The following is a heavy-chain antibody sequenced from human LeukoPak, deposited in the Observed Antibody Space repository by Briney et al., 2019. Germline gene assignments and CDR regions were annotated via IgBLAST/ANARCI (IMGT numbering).Heavy chain of an antibody. CDR2: IIPIFGTP. J-gene: IGHJ4*02. CDR1: GGTFSSYA. CDR3: ATTSLIAVAGPNTYFVY. V-gene: IGHV1-69*05. D-gene: IGHD6-19*01. Sequence: SVKVSCKASGGTFSSYAISWVRQAPGQGLEWMGGIIPIFGTPNYALKFQCRLTITTDESTSTAYMELRSLRSEDTAVYYCATTSLIAVAGPNTYFVYWGQGTLVTVSS.